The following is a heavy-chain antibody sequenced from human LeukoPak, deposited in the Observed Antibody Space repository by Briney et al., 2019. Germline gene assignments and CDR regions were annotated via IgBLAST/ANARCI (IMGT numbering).Heavy chain of an antibody. CDR1: GYTLTELS. CDR3: ATSIVWPAAEYFQH. D-gene: IGHD2-15*01. CDR2: FDPEDGET. V-gene: IGHV1-24*01. Sequence: ASVKVSCKVSGYTLTELSMHWVRQAPGKGLEWMGGFDPEDGETIYAQEFQGRVTMTEDTSTDTAYMELGSLRSEDMVVYYCATSIVWPAAEYFQHWGQGTLVTVSS. J-gene: IGHJ1*01.